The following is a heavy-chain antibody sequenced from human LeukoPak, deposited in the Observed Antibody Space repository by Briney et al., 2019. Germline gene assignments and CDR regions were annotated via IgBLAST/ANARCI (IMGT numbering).Heavy chain of an antibody. Sequence: LPGGSLRLSCAGSGFTFDDYAMHWVRLAPGKGLEWVAGITWNSDSIGHGDSVKGRFTISRDNAKNSLYLQMNSLRPEDTALYYCVKDPHVRPVGADQHYFDYWGQGILVTVSS. D-gene: IGHD1-26*01. CDR3: VKDPHVRPVGADQHYFDY. CDR2: ITWNSDSI. J-gene: IGHJ4*02. V-gene: IGHV3-9*01. CDR1: GFTFDDYA.